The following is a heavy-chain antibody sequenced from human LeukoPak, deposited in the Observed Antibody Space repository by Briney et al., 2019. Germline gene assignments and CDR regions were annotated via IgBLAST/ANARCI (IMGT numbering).Heavy chain of an antibody. V-gene: IGHV3-7*01. J-gene: IGHJ6*02. CDR1: GFTFSDYF. CDR2: IKQDGSEK. CDR3: VAAAGHYYYYYGMDV. Sequence: GGSLRLSCVASGFTFSDYFMSWMRQAPGKGLEWVANIKQDGSEKYYVDSVKGRFTISRDNAKNSLYLQMNSLRAEDTAVYYCVAAAGHYYYYYGMDVWGQGTTVTVSS. D-gene: IGHD6-13*01.